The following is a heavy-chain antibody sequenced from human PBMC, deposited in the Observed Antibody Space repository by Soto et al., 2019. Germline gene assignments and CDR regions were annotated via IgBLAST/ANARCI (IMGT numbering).Heavy chain of an antibody. CDR2: IMQDGSEK. CDR1: GFTFSSYW. CDR3: ARGSSSSWYYYYYGMDV. Sequence: PGGSLRLSCAASGFTFSSYWMSWVRQAPGKGLEWVANIMQDGSEKYYVDFVKGRFTISRDNAKNSLYLQMNSLRAEDTAVYYCARGSSSSWYYYYYGMDVWGQGTTVTVSS. V-gene: IGHV3-7*05. J-gene: IGHJ6*02. D-gene: IGHD6-13*01.